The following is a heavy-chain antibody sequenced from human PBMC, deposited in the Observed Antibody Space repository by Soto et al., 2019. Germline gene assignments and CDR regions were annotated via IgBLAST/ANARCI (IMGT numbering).Heavy chain of an antibody. D-gene: IGHD6-19*01. V-gene: IGHV2-5*02. CDR3: AHSFRSHTAVADDTFDI. CDR1: GFSLTTSGVG. Sequence: QITLKESGPTLVKPTQTLTLTCTFSGFSLTTSGVGVGWIRQPPGKALEWLSLIYWDNDKRYSPSLRSRLTINRDTSKNHVVLTMTNMDPVDTATYYCAHSFRSHTAVADDTFDIWGQGTRVSVSS. CDR2: IYWDNDK. J-gene: IGHJ3*02.